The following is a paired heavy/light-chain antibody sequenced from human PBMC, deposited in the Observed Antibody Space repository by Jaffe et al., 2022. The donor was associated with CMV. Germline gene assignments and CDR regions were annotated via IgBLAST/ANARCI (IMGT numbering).Light chain of an antibody. J-gene: IGKJ4*01. CDR3: QQYYSYPVT. V-gene: IGKV1-8*01. Sequence: AIRITQSPSSLSASTGDRVTITCRASQGISSYLAWYQQKPGKAPKLLIYAASTLQSGVPSRFSGSGSGTDFTLTISCLQSEDFATYYCQQYYSYPVTFGGGTKVEIK. CDR2: AAS. CDR1: QGISSY.
Heavy chain of an antibody. J-gene: IGHJ5*02. V-gene: IGHV2-26*01. CDR3: ARIRVEYDFWSGYGNWFDP. CDR2: IFSNDEK. CDR1: GFSLSNARMG. D-gene: IGHD3-3*01. Sequence: QVTLKESGPVLVKPTETLTLTCTVSGFSLSNARMGVSWIRQPPGKALEWLAHIFSNDEKSYSTSLKSRLTISKDTSKSQVVLTMTNMDPVDTATYYCARIRVEYDFWSGYGNWFDPWGQGTLVTVSS.